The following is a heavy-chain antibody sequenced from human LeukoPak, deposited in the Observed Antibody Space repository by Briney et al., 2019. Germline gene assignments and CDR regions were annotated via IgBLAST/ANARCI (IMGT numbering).Heavy chain of an antibody. Sequence: SETLSLTCTVSGYSISSGYYWGWLRQPPGKGLEWIGSIYHSGSTYYNPSLKSRVTISVDTSKNQFSLKLSSVTAADTAVYYCASGGYDSSGLFGGFDPWGQGTLVTVSS. D-gene: IGHD3-22*01. CDR1: GYSISSGYY. CDR3: ASGGYDSSGLFGGFDP. V-gene: IGHV4-38-2*02. CDR2: IYHSGST. J-gene: IGHJ5*02.